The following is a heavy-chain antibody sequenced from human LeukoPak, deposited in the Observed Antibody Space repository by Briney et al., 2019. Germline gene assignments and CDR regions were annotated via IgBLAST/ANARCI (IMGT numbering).Heavy chain of an antibody. Sequence: GGSLRLSCAASGFTFSSYSMNWVRQAPGKGLEWVSSISSSSSYIYYADSVKGRFTISRDNAKNSLYLQMNSLRAEDTAVYYCARVSTDIVATIVSPGGDAFDIWGQGTMVTVSS. D-gene: IGHD5-12*01. J-gene: IGHJ3*02. CDR2: ISSSSSYI. V-gene: IGHV3-21*01. CDR1: GFTFSSYS. CDR3: ARVSTDIVATIVSPGGDAFDI.